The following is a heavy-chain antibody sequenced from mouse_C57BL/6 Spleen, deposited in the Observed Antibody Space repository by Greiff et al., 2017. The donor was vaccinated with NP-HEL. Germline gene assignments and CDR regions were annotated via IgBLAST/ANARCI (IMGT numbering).Heavy chain of an antibody. CDR2: IRNKANGYTT. D-gene: IGHD4-1*01. Sequence: EVMLVESGGGLVQPGGSLSLSCAASGFTFTDYYMSWVRQPPGKALEWLGFIRNKANGYTTEYSASVKGRFTISRDNSQSILYLQMNALRAEDSATYYCARSGTGDFDYWGQGTTRTVSS. CDR1: GFTFTDYY. V-gene: IGHV7-3*01. J-gene: IGHJ2*01. CDR3: ARSGTGDFDY.